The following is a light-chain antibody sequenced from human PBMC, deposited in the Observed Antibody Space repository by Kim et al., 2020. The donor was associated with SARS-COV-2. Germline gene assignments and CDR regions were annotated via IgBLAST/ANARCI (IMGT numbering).Light chain of an antibody. CDR3: QQYDNWPPLT. Sequence: DIVMTQSPGTLSVFPGERATLSCRASQSVSSKLAWYQQKPGRAPRLLIHGASTRATGIPARFSGSGSGTEFTLTISSLQSEDFGVYYCQQYDNWPPLTFGGGTKVDIK. CDR1: QSVSSK. J-gene: IGKJ4*01. CDR2: GAS. V-gene: IGKV3-15*01.